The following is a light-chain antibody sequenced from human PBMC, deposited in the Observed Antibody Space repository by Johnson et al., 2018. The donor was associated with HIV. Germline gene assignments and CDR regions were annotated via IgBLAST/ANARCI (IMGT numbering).Light chain of an antibody. CDR2: ENN. CDR1: SSNIGNNY. Sequence: QPVLTQPPSVSAAPGQKVTISCSGSSSNIGNNYVSWYQQLPGTAPKLLIYENNKRPSGIPDRFSGSKSGTSATLGITGLQTGDEADYYCGTWDSSVNSYVFGTGTKVSVL. CDR3: GTWDSSVNSYV. J-gene: IGLJ1*01. V-gene: IGLV1-51*02.